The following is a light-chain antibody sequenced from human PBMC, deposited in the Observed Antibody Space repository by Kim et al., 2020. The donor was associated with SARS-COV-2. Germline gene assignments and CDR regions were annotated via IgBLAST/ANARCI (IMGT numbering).Light chain of an antibody. J-gene: IGKJ4*01. Sequence: EVVLTQSPGTLSLSPGERATLSCRASQSVSSSYLAWYQQRPGQAPRLLIYGASSRATGIPDRFSGSGSGTDFTLTISRLEPEDFAVYYCQHYGSSPWLTFGGGTNVEIK. CDR2: GAS. V-gene: IGKV3-20*01. CDR1: QSVSSSY. CDR3: QHYGSSPWLT.